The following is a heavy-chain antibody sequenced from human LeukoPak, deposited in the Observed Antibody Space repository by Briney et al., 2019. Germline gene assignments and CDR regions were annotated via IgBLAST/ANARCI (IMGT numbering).Heavy chain of an antibody. J-gene: IGHJ3*02. Sequence: GGSLRLSCAASGFTFSDYYMSWIRQAPGKGLEWVSYISSSGSTIYYADSVKGRFTISRDNAKNSLYLQMNSLRAEDTAVCYCARAGEGAYYDSSGYYSDAFDIWGQGTMVTVSS. CDR3: ARAGEGAYYDSSGYYSDAFDI. CDR1: GFTFSDYY. D-gene: IGHD3-22*01. V-gene: IGHV3-11*04. CDR2: ISSSGSTI.